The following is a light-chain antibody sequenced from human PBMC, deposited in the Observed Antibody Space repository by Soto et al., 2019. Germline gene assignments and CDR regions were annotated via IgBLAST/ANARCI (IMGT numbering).Light chain of an antibody. Sequence: IQMTQSPSSLSASIGDMVSIIFRAIESIRIHLNWYQQKPGKAPRLLIYDASSLESGVPSRFSGSGSGTEFTLTISSLQPDDFATYYCQHYDTYSPTFGQGTKVDIK. J-gene: IGKJ1*01. CDR2: DAS. V-gene: IGKV1-5*02. CDR1: ESIRIH. CDR3: QHYDTYSPT.